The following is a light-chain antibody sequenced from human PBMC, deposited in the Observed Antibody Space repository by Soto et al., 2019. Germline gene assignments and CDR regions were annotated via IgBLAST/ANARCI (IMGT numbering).Light chain of an antibody. Sequence: DIQMTQSPSTPFGSVGNRGPIPCQASQSISSYLNWYQQKPGKAPKLLVYAASSLQSGVPSRFSGIGSGTDFTLTISSLQTADFATYYCQQSYSTPQWTFGQGTKVDIK. V-gene: IGKV1-39*01. J-gene: IGKJ1*01. CDR2: AAS. CDR3: QQSYSTPQWT. CDR1: QSISSY.